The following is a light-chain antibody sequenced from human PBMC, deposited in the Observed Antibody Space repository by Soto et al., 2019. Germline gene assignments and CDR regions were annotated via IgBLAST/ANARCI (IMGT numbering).Light chain of an antibody. CDR2: AAS. CDR3: QQSYSTPYT. V-gene: IGKV1-39*01. CDR1: QSISSY. Sequence: DIQMTQSPSSLSASVGDRVTITCRASQSISSYLNWYQQKPEKAPKVLIYAASSLQSGVPSRFSGSGSGTDFTLTISSLQPEDFATYYCQQSYSTPYTFGQGTKLEIK. J-gene: IGKJ2*01.